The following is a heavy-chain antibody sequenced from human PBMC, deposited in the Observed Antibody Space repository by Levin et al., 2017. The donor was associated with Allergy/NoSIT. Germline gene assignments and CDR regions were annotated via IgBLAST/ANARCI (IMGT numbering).Heavy chain of an antibody. J-gene: IGHJ4*02. CDR1: GYTFTSHA. CDR3: SRDGTGFCATTDCQYSDF. D-gene: IGHD1-14*01. Sequence: ASVKVSCKTSGYTFTSHAINWVRQAPGQGLEWMGWINTNTGNPTYAQGFTGRFVFSSDTSLRTAYLQITALKPDDTAMYYCSRDGTGFCATTDCQYSDFWGQGALVTVSS. CDR2: INTNTGNP. V-gene: IGHV7-4-1*02.